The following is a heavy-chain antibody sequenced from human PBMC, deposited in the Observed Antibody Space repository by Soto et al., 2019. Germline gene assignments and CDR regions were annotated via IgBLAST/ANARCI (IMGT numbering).Heavy chain of an antibody. Sequence: ASVKVSCKASGYTFTGFYMHWVRQAPGQGLEWMGWINPNSGGTNYAQKFQGRVTMTRDTSISTAYMELSRLRSDDTAVYYCASTGTWIQLWSRDYYYYYGMDVWGQGTTVTVSS. V-gene: IGHV1-2*02. CDR1: GYTFTGFY. CDR3: ASTGTWIQLWSRDYYYYYGMDV. CDR2: INPNSGGT. D-gene: IGHD5-18*01. J-gene: IGHJ6*02.